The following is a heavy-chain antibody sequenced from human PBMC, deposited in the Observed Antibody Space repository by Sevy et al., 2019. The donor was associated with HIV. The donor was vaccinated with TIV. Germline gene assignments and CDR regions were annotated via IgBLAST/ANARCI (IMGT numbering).Heavy chain of an antibody. V-gene: IGHV3-23*01. CDR1: GFTFSDYA. J-gene: IGHJ6*02. CDR3: ARARSRGYSYANACYYGMDV. Sequence: GGSLRLSCAASGFTFSDYAMTWVRQAPGKGLEWVSTISASGDSTYYADSVTGRFTISRDNSKNTLYLQMKSLRAEDTAVYYCARARSRGYSYANACYYGMDVWGQGTAVTVSS. D-gene: IGHD5-18*01. CDR2: ISASGDST.